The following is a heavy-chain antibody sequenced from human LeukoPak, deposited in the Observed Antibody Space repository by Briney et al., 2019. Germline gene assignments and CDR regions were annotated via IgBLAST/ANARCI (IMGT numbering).Heavy chain of an antibody. J-gene: IGHJ4*02. D-gene: IGHD5-18*01. V-gene: IGHV1-18*01. CDR3: ARVNGRRGYSYGNDY. CDR1: GHTFTSYG. Sequence: GASVKLSCKASGHTFTSYGISWVRQAPGQGLEWMGWISAYNGNTNYAQKLQGRVTMTTDTSTSTAYMELRSLRSDDTAVYYCARVNGRRGYSYGNDYWGQGTLVTVSS. CDR2: ISAYNGNT.